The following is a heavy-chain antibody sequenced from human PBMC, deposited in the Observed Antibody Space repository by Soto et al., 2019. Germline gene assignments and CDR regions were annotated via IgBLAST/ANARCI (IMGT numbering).Heavy chain of an antibody. CDR3: ARMIFGRSGEYYFDY. CDR1: GFSLSTSRVS. V-gene: IGHV2-70*17. D-gene: IGHD3-3*01. J-gene: IGHJ4*02. Sequence: ESGPTLVNPTQTLTLTCTFSGFSLSTSRVSVTWIRQPPGKALEWLARIDWDDAKFFNTSLKTRLTVSKDTSKNQVVLTMTHMDPVDTAIFYCARMIFGRSGEYYFDYWGQGILVTVSS. CDR2: IDWDDAK.